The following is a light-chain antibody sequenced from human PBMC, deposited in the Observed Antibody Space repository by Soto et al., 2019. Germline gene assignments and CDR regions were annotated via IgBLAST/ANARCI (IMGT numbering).Light chain of an antibody. J-gene: IGLJ3*02. V-gene: IGLV1-40*01. CDR3: AAWDGGLNGPV. CDR2: GNT. Sequence: QSALTQPPSVSGAPGQRVTISCTGSSSNIGAGYDVHWYQQLPGTAPKLLIYGNTNRPSGVPDRFSGSKSGTSASLAISRLQAEDEADYYCAAWDGGLNGPVFGGGTKLTVL. CDR1: SSNIGAGYD.